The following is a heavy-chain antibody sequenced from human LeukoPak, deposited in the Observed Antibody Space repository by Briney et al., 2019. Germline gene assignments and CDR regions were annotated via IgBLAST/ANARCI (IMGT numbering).Heavy chain of an antibody. CDR2: IYYSGST. CDR3: ASTYCSSTSCYLGDAFDI. Sequence: SETLSLTCTVSGGSISSSNYYWGWIRQPPGKGLEWIGSIYYSGSTYYNPSLKSRVTISVDTSKNQFSLKLSSVTAADTAVYYCASTYCSSTSCYLGDAFDIWGQGTMVTVSS. CDR1: GGSISSSNYY. D-gene: IGHD2-2*01. V-gene: IGHV4-39*01. J-gene: IGHJ3*02.